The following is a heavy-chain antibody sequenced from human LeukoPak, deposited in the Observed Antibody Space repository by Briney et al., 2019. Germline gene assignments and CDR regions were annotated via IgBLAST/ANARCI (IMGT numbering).Heavy chain of an antibody. D-gene: IGHD2-2*01. J-gene: IGHJ4*02. V-gene: IGHV4-34*01. CDR3: ARWAVRSRTPFDY. CDR2: INHSGST. CDR1: GGSFSGYY. Sequence: SETLSLTCAVYGGSFSGYYWSWIRQPPGKGLEWIGEINHSGSTNYNPSLKSRVTISVDTSKNQFSLKLSSVTAADTAVYYCARWAVRSRTPFDYWGQGILVTVSS.